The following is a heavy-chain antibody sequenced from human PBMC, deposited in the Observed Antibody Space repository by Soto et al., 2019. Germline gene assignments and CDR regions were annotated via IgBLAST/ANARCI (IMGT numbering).Heavy chain of an antibody. CDR3: ARDQSPSSGWPGMDV. Sequence: ASVKVSCKASGYTFTEFYLHWVRQAPGQGLEWMGWLNPYSGATNYAQKFQGRVTMTRDTSISTAYMELNRLRSDDTAVYYCARDQSPSSGWPGMDVWGQGTTVTVAS. CDR1: GYTFTEFY. D-gene: IGHD6-19*01. CDR2: LNPYSGAT. V-gene: IGHV1-2*02. J-gene: IGHJ6*02.